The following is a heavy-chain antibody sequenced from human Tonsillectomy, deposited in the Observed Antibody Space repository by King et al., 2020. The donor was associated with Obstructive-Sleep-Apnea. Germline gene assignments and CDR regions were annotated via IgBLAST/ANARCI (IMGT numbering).Heavy chain of an antibody. J-gene: IGHJ6*02. CDR3: AGVLWVDYYYYGMDV. CDR2: ISSSRSDI. Sequence: VQLVESGGGLVKPGGSLRLSCAASGFTFSSYSMNWVRQAPGKGLEGVSSISSSRSDIYYADSVKGRFTISRDNAKNSLYLQMKSLRTEDTAVYYCAGVLWVDYYYYGMDVWGQGTTVTVSS. V-gene: IGHV3-21*01. D-gene: IGHD3-16*01. CDR1: GFTFSSYS.